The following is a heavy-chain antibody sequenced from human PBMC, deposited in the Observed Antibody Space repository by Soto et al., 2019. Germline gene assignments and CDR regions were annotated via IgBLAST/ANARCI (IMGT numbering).Heavy chain of an antibody. J-gene: IGHJ4*02. D-gene: IGHD2-15*01. CDR1: GGSISSYY. CDR3: ARVVVAGPKLFDY. V-gene: IGHV4-59*08. CDR2: IYYSGST. Sequence: SETLSLTCTVSGGSISSYYWSWIRQPPGKGLEWIGYIYYSGSTNYNPSLKSRVTISVDTSKNQFSLKLSSVTAADTAVYYCARVVVAGPKLFDYWGQGTLVTVSS.